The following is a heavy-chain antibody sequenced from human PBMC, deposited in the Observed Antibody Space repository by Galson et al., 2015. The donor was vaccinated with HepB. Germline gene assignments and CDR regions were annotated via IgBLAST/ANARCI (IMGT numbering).Heavy chain of an antibody. J-gene: IGHJ6*02. V-gene: IGHV1-69*13. Sequence: SVKVSCKASGGTFSSYAISWVRQAPGQGLEWMGGIIPIFGTANYAQKFQGRVTITADESTSTAYMELSSLRSEDTAVYYCATRRFSGYVKRFYYYGMDVWGQGTTVTVSS. CDR1: GGTFSSYA. CDR2: IIPIFGTA. CDR3: ATRRFSGYVKRFYYYGMDV. D-gene: IGHD5-12*01.